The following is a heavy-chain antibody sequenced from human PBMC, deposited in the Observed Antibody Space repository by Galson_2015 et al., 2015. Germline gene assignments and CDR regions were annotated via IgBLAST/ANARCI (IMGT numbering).Heavy chain of an antibody. CDR1: GFNFSASA. D-gene: IGHD7-27*01. CDR2: IRSQTYNSAT. V-gene: IGHV3-73*01. J-gene: IGHJ5*02. Sequence: SLRLSCAASGFNFSASAMHWVRQTSGRGLEWIGRIRSQTYNSATEYAASVEGRFAISRDDSQNTAFLQLTSLKAEDTAVYYWTRHPRRVSEKLGGFAPWGPGTLVTVSS. CDR3: TRHPRRVSEKLGGFAP.